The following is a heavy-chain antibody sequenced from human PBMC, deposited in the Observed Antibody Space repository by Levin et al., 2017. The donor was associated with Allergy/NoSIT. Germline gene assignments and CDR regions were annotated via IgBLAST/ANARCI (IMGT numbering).Heavy chain of an antibody. D-gene: IGHD3-3*01. CDR1: GFTVSSNY. Sequence: AGGSLRLSCAASGFTVSSNYMSWVRQAPGKGLECVSVIYSGGSTYYADSVKGRFTISRDNSKNTLYIQMNSLRAEDTALYYCAILRGSSVEWLSGGYMDVWGKGTTVTVSS. V-gene: IGHV3-53*01. J-gene: IGHJ6*03. CDR2: IYSGGST. CDR3: AILRGSSVEWLSGGYMDV.